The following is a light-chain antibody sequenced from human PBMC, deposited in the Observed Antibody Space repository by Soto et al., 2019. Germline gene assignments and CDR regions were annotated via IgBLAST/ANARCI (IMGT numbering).Light chain of an antibody. CDR2: GVS. CDR1: QSVSSNR. J-gene: IGKJ1*01. CDR3: QQYVTSFRT. Sequence: EIMLTQSPVTLSLSPGERVTLSCRASQSVSSNRLAWYQQKPGQAPRLLIYGVSSRATDIPDRFSGSGSGTDFTLTISRLEPEDFAVYYCQQYVTSFRTFGQGTKVEIK. V-gene: IGKV3-20*01.